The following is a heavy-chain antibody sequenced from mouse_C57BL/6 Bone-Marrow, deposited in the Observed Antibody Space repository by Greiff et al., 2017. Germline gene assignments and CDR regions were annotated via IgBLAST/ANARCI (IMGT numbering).Heavy chain of an antibody. CDR1: GFTFTDYY. CDR2: IRNKANGYTT. V-gene: IGHV7-3*01. CDR3: ARFDSKSCFDY. D-gene: IGHD2-5*01. J-gene: IGHJ2*01. Sequence: EVMLVESGGGLVQPGGSLSLSCAASGFTFTDYYMSWVRQPPGKALEWLGFIRNKANGYTTEYSASVKGRFTISRDNSQSILYLQMNALRAEDSATYYCARFDSKSCFDYWGQGTTLTVSS.